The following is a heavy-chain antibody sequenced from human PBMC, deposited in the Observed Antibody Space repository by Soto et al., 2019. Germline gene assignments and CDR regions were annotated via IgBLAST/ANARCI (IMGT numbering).Heavy chain of an antibody. J-gene: IGHJ4*02. Sequence: GGSLRLSCAASGFTFSSYAMHWVRQAPGKGLEWVAVISYDGSNKHYADSVKGRFTISRDNSKNTLYLQMNSLRAEDTAVYYCARDFISFPGYSSGWLDYWGQGTLVTVSS. CDR3: ARDFISFPGYSSGWLDY. CDR1: GFTFSSYA. D-gene: IGHD6-19*01. CDR2: ISYDGSNK. V-gene: IGHV3-30-3*01.